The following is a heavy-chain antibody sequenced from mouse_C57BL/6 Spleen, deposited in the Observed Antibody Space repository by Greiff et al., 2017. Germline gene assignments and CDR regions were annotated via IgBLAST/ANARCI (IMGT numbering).Heavy chain of an antibody. CDR3: TMDIDVHYYPMDY. CDR2: IVPEIGDT. CDR1: GFTITGDY. V-gene: IGHV14-4*01. D-gene: IGHD3-3*01. Sequence: EVQLQQSGAELMRPGASVKLSCTASGFTITGDYMAWVKQRPGHGLVWIGGIVPEIGDTEYASKFQGKATITADTSSNTAYMQLSILTTEDTAVYYCTMDIDVHYYPMDYWGQGTSVTVSS. J-gene: IGHJ4*01.